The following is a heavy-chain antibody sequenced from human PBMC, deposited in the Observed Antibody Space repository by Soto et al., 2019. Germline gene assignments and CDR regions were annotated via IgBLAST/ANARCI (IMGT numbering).Heavy chain of an antibody. Sequence: SETLSLTCTVSGGSISSGDYYWSWIRQHPEKGLEWIGYISDSGSTYYNPSLESRLTISADTSKNQFSLRLSSVTAADTAIYYCARTYCIGGSCYSADWFAPWGQGTRVTVSS. V-gene: IGHV4-31*03. D-gene: IGHD2-15*01. CDR1: GGSISSGDYY. J-gene: IGHJ5*02. CDR2: ISDSGST. CDR3: ARTYCIGGSCYSADWFAP.